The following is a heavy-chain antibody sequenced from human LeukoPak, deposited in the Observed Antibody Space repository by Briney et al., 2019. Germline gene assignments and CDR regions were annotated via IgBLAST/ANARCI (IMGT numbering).Heavy chain of an antibody. V-gene: IGHV3-23*01. J-gene: IGHJ4*02. Sequence: GVSPRLSCAASGFTFSSYAMSWVRQAPGKGLEWVSAISGSGGSTYYADSVKGRFTISRDNSKNTLYLQMNSLRAEDTAVYYCAKTSKGEGTDYWGQGTLVTVSS. CDR3: AKTSKGEGTDY. CDR1: GFTFSSYA. D-gene: IGHD1-1*01. CDR2: ISGSGGST.